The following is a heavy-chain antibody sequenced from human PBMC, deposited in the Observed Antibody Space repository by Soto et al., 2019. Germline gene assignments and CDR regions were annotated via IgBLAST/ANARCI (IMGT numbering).Heavy chain of an antibody. V-gene: IGHV3-33*06. CDR2: IWYDGSNN. D-gene: IGHD4-17*01. CDR1: GFTFSAYG. CDR3: AKDLKGVGFGGHDYGDYRPDF. Sequence: QVQLVESGGGVVQPGRSLRLSCAASGFTFSAYGMHWVRQAPGKGLQWVALIWYDGSNNNYADSVKGRFTISRDNSKNTLYLQMNNLRAEDTAVYYCAKDLKGVGFGGHDYGDYRPDFWGQGTLVTVSS. J-gene: IGHJ4*02.